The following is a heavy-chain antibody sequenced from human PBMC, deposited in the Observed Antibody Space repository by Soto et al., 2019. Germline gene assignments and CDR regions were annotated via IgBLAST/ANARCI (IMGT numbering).Heavy chain of an antibody. D-gene: IGHD2-2*02. V-gene: IGHV1-69*02. CDR1: GGTFSSYS. CDR3: ARNADIGDIGRVPAAINAMDV. CDR2: IMPFFGIA. J-gene: IGHJ6*02. Sequence: HVQLVQSGAEVKKPGSSVKVSCKASGGTFSSYSFTWVRQAPGQGLEWMGRIMPFFGIASYAQKFQGRVTITADKSTRTAYMELSSLRSEDTAVYYCARNADIGDIGRVPAAINAMDVWGRVTTVTVSS.